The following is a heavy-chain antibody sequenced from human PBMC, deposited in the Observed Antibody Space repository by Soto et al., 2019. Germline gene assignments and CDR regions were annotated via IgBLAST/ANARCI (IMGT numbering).Heavy chain of an antibody. J-gene: IGHJ4*02. V-gene: IGHV3-33*01. CDR1: GFTFSSYG. Sequence: GGSLRLSCAASGFTFSSYGMHWVRQAPGKGLEWVAVIWYDGSNKYYADSVKGRFTISRDNSKNTLYVQMNSLRAEDTAVYYCARERYDYIWGSYRSRTQPIDYWGQGTLVTVSS. CDR2: IWYDGSNK. CDR3: ARERYDYIWGSYRSRTQPIDY. D-gene: IGHD3-16*02.